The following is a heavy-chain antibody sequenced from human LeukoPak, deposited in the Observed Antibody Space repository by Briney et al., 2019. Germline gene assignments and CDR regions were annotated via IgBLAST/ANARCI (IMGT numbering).Heavy chain of an antibody. V-gene: IGHV3-23*01. CDR1: GFTFGDYA. CDR2: ISGSGGST. Sequence: GGSLRLSCTASGFTFGDYAMSWVRQAPGKGLEWVSGISGSGGSTYYTDSVKGRFTISRDNSNNTAYLQMNSLRAEDTAVYFCAKGRGSRVNASIDSWGQGTLVTVSS. D-gene: IGHD2-21*01. J-gene: IGHJ4*02. CDR3: AKGRGSRVNASIDS.